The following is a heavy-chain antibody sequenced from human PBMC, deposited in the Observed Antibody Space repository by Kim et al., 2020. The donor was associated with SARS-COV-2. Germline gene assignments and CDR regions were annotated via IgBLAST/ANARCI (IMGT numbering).Heavy chain of an antibody. J-gene: IGHJ4*02. CDR1: GFTFSSYG. V-gene: IGHV3-30*18. Sequence: GGSLRLSCAASGFTFSSYGMHWVRQAPGKGLEWVAVISYDGSNKYYADSVKGRFTISRDNSKNTLYLQMNSLRAEDTAVYYCAKDDYGGNSKWDWGQGTLVTVSS. CDR3: AKDDYGGNSKWD. D-gene: IGHD4-17*01. CDR2: ISYDGSNK.